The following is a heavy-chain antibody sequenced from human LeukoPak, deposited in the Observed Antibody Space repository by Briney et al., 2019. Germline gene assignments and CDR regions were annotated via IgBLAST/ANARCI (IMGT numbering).Heavy chain of an antibody. CDR3: ARALSALNWFDP. J-gene: IGHJ5*02. Sequence: GASVKVSCKASEYTFISYDINWVRQATGQGLEWMGWMNTNSGNTGYAQKFQGRVTMTRDTSTSTVYMELSSLRSEDTAVYYCARALSALNWFDPWGQGTLVTVSS. CDR2: MNTNSGNT. V-gene: IGHV1-8*01. CDR1: EYTFISYD.